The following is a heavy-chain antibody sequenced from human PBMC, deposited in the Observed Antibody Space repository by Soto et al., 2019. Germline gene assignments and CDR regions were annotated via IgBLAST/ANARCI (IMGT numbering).Heavy chain of an antibody. V-gene: IGHV3-7*03. J-gene: IGHJ4*02. CDR1: GFIFSSYW. D-gene: IGHD6-19*01. CDR3: VGGSGWVMDY. Sequence: EVQLVESGGGLVQPGGSLRLTCSASGFIFSSYWMTWVRHAPGKGLEWVANVKQDGSEQHYVDSVKGRFTISSDNVKNSLFLQMNSPRAAATAVYYCVGGSGWVMDYWGQGTLVTVSS. CDR2: VKQDGSEQ.